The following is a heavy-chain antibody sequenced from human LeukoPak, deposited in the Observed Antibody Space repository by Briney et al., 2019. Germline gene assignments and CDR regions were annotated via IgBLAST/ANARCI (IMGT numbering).Heavy chain of an antibody. J-gene: IGHJ4*02. D-gene: IGHD3-22*01. Sequence: SETLSLTCSVPGGSLISYYWSWIRQPPGKGLEWIGYIHYSGSTNYNPSLKSRVTISVDTTKTQFSLKLSSVTAADPAVYYCARDDSTGLEGVWGQGTLVTVSS. CDR1: GGSLISYY. CDR2: IHYSGST. CDR3: ARDDSTGLEGV. V-gene: IGHV4-59*01.